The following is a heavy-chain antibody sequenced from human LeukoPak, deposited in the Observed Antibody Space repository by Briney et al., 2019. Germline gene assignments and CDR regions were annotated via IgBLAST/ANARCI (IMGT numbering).Heavy chain of an antibody. Sequence: PRGSLRLSCAASGFTFNNSAMHWVRQGLVKGLESMAVVSHDGIQTYYADSVKGRFTISRDNSKSTLFLQMNSLRAEDTAVYYCARDRGRGYNQTDSWGQGTLVTVSS. J-gene: IGHJ4*02. CDR1: GFTFNNSA. V-gene: IGHV3-30-3*01. CDR3: ARDRGRGYNQTDS. CDR2: VSHDGIQT. D-gene: IGHD5-24*01.